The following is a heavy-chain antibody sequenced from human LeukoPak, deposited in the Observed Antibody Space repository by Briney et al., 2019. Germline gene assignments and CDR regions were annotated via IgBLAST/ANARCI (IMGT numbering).Heavy chain of an antibody. CDR3: ARFGDYGDYSGYYYGMDV. CDR1: GYTLTDLS. Sequence: ASVKVSCKVSGYTLTDLSMHWVRQAPGKGLEWMGGFDPEDGETIYAQKFQGRVTITADKSTSTAYMELSSLRSEDTAVYYCARFGDYGDYSGYYYGMDVWGQGTTVTVSS. J-gene: IGHJ6*02. CDR2: FDPEDGET. D-gene: IGHD4-17*01. V-gene: IGHV1-24*01.